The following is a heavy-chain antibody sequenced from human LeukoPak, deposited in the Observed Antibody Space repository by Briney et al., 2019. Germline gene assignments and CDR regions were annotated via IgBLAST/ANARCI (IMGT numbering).Heavy chain of an antibody. CDR2: ISGSGGST. V-gene: IGHV3-23*01. CDR1: GVTLSSYA. D-gene: IGHD2-2*01. Sequence: GGSLRLSCAASGVTLSSYAMSWVRQAPGKGLEWVSAISGSGGSTYYADSVKGRFTISRDNSKNTLYLQMNSLRAEDTAVYYCAKGSGPSQYSTPPFDYWGQGTLVTVSS. J-gene: IGHJ4*02. CDR3: AKGSGPSQYSTPPFDY.